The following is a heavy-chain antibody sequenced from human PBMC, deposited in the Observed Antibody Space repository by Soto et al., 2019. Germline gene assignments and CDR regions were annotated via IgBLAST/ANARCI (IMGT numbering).Heavy chain of an antibody. CDR3: ARDFEHPGGRYGMDV. CDR1: GGSVSSGSYY. J-gene: IGHJ6*02. V-gene: IGHV4-61*01. D-gene: IGHD3-16*01. Sequence: PSETLSLTCTVSGGSVSSGSYYWSWIRQPPGKGLEWIGYIYYSGSTYYNPSLKSRVTISVDTSKNQFSLKLSSVTAADTAVYYCARDFEHPGGRYGMDVWGQGTTVTVSS. CDR2: IYYSGST.